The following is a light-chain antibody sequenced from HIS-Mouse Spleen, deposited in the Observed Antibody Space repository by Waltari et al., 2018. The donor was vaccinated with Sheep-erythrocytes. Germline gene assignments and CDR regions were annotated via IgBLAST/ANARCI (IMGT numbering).Light chain of an antibody. CDR2: AAS. CDR1: QCISSY. CDR3: QQSYSTPPLT. V-gene: IGKV1-39*01. Sequence: DIQMTQSPSSLSASVGDRVNITCRASQCISSYLNWDQQKPGKAPKLLIYAASSLQSGVPSRFSGSGSGTDFTLTISSLQPEDFATYYCQQSYSTPPLTFGGGTKVEIK. J-gene: IGKJ4*01.